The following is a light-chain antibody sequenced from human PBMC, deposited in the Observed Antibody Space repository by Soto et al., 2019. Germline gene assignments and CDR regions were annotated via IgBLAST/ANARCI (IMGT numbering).Light chain of an antibody. CDR2: GAS. V-gene: IGKV3-20*01. CDR3: HMYGGSAIT. CDR1: QTVSSNS. Sequence: ESILTQAPDTLSLSPGERSTLSCRASQTVSSNSLAWCQQRHGQAPRXXIYGASTRAAGIPDRFSGIGSGTDLTITISRLEPEDGEVDDCHMYGGSAITFGGGTKVDIK. J-gene: IGKJ4*01.